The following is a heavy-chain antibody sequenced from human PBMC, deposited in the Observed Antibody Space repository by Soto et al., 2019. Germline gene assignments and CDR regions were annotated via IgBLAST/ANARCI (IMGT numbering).Heavy chain of an antibody. Sequence: QLQLQESGPGLVKPSETLSLTCTVSGDSISSSNYYWAWIRQPPGKGLEWIGSIYYSGSTFYNPSRKRRSPIFIEQSKNPFPLKPSPVAATGTGGIFRSRIGPFNYGVCRGVNAFDIWGQGTMVTVSS. J-gene: IGHJ3*02. V-gene: IGHV4-39*03. CDR3: SRIGPFNYGVCRGVNAFDI. D-gene: IGHD3-10*01. CDR1: GDSISSSNYY. CDR2: IYYSGST.